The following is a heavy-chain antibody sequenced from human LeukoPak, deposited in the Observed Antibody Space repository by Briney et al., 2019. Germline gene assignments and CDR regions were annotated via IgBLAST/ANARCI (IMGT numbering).Heavy chain of an antibody. CDR2: INPKSGGT. J-gene: IGHJ3*01. Sequence: ASVTVSCKTSGYTFSDYYIQWVRQAPGQGLEWMAWINPKSGGTNYAQNFQGRVTVTRDTSISTAYMEVTRLRSDDTAVYYCARGYSTNWYDAFDVWGQGTMVTVSS. V-gene: IGHV1-2*02. CDR3: ARGYSTNWYDAFDV. D-gene: IGHD6-13*01. CDR1: GYTFSDYY.